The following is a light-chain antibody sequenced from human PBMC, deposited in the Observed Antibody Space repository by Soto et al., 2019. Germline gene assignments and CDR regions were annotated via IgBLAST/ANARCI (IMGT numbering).Light chain of an antibody. CDR2: GNS. J-gene: IGLJ1*01. CDR1: SSNIGAGYD. Sequence: VLTQPPSVSGAPGQRVTISCTGSSSNIGAGYDVHWYQQLPGTAPKLLIYGNSNRPSGVPDRFSGSKSGTSASLAITGLQAEDEADYYCQSYDSSLSALFGTGTKLTVL. V-gene: IGLV1-40*01. CDR3: QSYDSSLSAL.